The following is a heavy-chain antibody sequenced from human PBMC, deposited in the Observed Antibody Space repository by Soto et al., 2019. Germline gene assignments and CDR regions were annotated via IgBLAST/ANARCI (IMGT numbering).Heavy chain of an antibody. J-gene: IGHJ4*02. CDR2: INSDGSST. CDR3: AREVLSGYYNNCDY. D-gene: IGHD3-22*01. CDR1: GFTFSTYW. Sequence: EVQMVESGGGLVQPGGSLRLSCAASGFTFSTYWMHWVRQAPGKGPVWVSRINSDGSSTSYADSVKGRFTISRDNAKNTLYLQMNILRAEDTAVYYCAREVLSGYYNNCDYGGQGTLVTVSS. V-gene: IGHV3-74*01.